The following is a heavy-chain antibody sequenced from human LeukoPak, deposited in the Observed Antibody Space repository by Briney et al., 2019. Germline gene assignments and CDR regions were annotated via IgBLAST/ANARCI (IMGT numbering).Heavy chain of an antibody. V-gene: IGHV3-21*01. J-gene: IGHJ4*02. CDR3: GRFPNPGFAALDNFLDY. CDR1: GFTFSSCG. CDR2: IRGSSSYT. Sequence: GGSLRLSCAASGFTFSSCGMSWVRQAPGKGLEWVSSIRGSSSYTFYADSVKGRFTVSRDNAKNSLYLHMDSLGAEDTAVYYCGRFPNPGFAALDNFLDYWGQGALVTVSS. D-gene: IGHD3-16*01.